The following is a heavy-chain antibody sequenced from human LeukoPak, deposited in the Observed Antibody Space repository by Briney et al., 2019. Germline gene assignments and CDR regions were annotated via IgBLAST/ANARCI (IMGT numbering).Heavy chain of an antibody. J-gene: IGHJ4*02. CDR3: VRGSSYYYDSNGYYFEY. D-gene: IGHD3-22*01. V-gene: IGHV3-64D*09. Sequence: AGSLRLSCSGSGFTFFAFAMHWLRQAPGKGLKHVSAISSNGGSTYYAESVKGRFTISRDKSKNTLFLKMNSLRTEDTAVYYCVRGSSYYYDSNGYYFEYWGQGTLVTVSS. CDR1: GFTFFAFA. CDR2: ISSNGGST.